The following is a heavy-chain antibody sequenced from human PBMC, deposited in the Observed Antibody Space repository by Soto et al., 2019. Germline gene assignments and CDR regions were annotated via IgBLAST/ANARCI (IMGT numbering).Heavy chain of an antibody. CDR1: GFTVSSHH. CDR2: IYTGGIT. J-gene: IGHJ5*02. D-gene: IGHD2-2*01. Sequence: EVQLVESGGGLIQPGGSLRLSCAPSGFTVSSHHMSWVRQAPGKGLEWVSFIYTGGITYYADSVRGRFTISRDNYKNTLYLQMNSLRVEDTAFYYCAGDCSDTSGYPALGAWGQGTLVTVSS. V-gene: IGHV3-53*01. CDR3: AGDCSDTSGYPALGA.